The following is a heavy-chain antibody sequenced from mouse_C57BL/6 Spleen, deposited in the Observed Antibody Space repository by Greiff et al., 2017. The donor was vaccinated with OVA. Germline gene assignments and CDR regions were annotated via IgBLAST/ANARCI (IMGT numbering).Heavy chain of an antibody. D-gene: IGHD2-4*01. J-gene: IGHJ3*01. CDR3: ARNGGVYYDYDEFAY. CDR2: IWTGGGT. Sequence: VQVVESGPGLVAPSQSLSITCTVSGFSLTSYAISWVRQPPGKGLEWLGVIWTGGGTNYNSALKSRLSISKDNSKSQVFLKMNSLQTDDTARYYCARNGGVYYDYDEFAYWGQGTLVTVSA. V-gene: IGHV2-9-1*01. CDR1: GFSLTSYA.